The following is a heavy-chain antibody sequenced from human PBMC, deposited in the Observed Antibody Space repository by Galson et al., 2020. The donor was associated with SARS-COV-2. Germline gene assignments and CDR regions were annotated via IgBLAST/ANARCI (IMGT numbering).Heavy chain of an antibody. CDR1: GFSLTSTGMC. D-gene: IGHD6-19*01. V-gene: IGHV2-70*01. CDR2: INWDDDK. J-gene: IGHJ6*02. CDR3: ARQWWAGDYSSGWSLNPLDV. Sequence: SGPTLVKPPQTLTLTCSFSGFSLTSTGMCVSWIRQPPGKALEFLALINWDDDKYYNTSLRTRLTISKDTSKNQVSLTMANMDPVDTATYYCARQWWAGDYSSGWSLNPLDVWGQGTTVTVSS.